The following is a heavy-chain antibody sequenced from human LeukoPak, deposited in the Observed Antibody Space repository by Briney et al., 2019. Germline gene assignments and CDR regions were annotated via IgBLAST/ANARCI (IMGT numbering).Heavy chain of an antibody. J-gene: IGHJ4*02. V-gene: IGHV3-30*02. CDR3: AKDGSWSCTD. CDR1: GFTFSSSA. Sequence: GGSLRLSCGASGFTFSSSAMHWVRQGPGKGLEWVAYIAHQGNNKYYVDSVKGRFTISRDNSKGSLYLQMNSLRADDTAVYYCAKDGSWSCTDWGQGTLVRVSS. CDR2: IAHQGNNK. D-gene: IGHD2-8*02.